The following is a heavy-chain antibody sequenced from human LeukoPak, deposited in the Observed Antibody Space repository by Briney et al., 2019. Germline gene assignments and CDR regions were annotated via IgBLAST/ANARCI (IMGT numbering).Heavy chain of an antibody. D-gene: IGHD3-22*01. CDR1: GFTFSSYG. CDR3: AKDQLHYYDSSGYSLGSDY. J-gene: IGHJ4*02. V-gene: IGHV3-30*02. CDR2: IRYDGSNK. Sequence: GGSLRLSCAASGFTFSSYGMHWVRQAPGKGLEWVAFIRYDGSNKYYADSVKGRFTISRDNSKNTLYLQMNSLRPEDTAVYYCAKDQLHYYDSSGYSLGSDYWGPGTLVTVSS.